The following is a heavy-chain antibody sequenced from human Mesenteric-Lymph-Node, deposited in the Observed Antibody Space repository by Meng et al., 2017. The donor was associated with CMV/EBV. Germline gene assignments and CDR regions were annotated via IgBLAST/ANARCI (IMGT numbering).Heavy chain of an antibody. J-gene: IGHJ6*02. V-gene: IGHV3-53*01. CDR2: IYSGGST. CDR3: ARDKGYYGMDV. CDR1: GFTFSSYG. Sequence: GESLKISCAASGFTFSSYGMHWVRQAPGKGLEWVSVIYSGGSTYYADSVKGRFTISRDNSKNTLYLQMNSLRAEDTAVYYCARDKGYYGMDVWGQGTTVTVSS.